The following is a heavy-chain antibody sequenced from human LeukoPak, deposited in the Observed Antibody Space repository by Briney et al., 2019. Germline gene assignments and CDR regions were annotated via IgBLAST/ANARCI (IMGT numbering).Heavy chain of an antibody. CDR2: ISSSSSYI. J-gene: IGHJ5*02. CDR3: ARDPVEGSGWSYNWFDP. Sequence: GGSLRLSCAASGFTFSSYSMNWVRQAPGKGLEWVSSISSSSSYIYYADSVKGRFTISRDNAKNSLYLQMNSLRAEDTAVYYCARDPVEGSGWSYNWFDPWGQGTLVTVSS. V-gene: IGHV3-21*04. CDR1: GFTFSSYS. D-gene: IGHD6-19*01.